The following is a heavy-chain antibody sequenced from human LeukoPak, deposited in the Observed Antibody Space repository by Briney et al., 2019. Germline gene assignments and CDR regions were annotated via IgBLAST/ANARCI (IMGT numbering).Heavy chain of an antibody. J-gene: IGHJ4*02. D-gene: IGHD6-13*01. CDR2: IPYDRSDT. V-gene: IGHV3-30*02. Sequence: GGSLRLSCAASGFTFSNYAMHWVRQAPGKGLEWVAFIPYDRSDTYYADSVKGRFTISRDNSKNTLYLQMNSLRPEASAIYYCAKDRSWSWDSWGQGTLVTVSS. CDR1: GFTFSNYA. CDR3: AKDRSWSWDS.